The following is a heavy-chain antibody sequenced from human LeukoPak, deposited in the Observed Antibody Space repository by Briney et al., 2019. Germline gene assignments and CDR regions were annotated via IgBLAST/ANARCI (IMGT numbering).Heavy chain of an antibody. D-gene: IGHD2-15*01. CDR2: IRYDGSNK. CDR1: GFTFSTYG. V-gene: IGHV3-30*02. J-gene: IGHJ4*02. Sequence: GGSLRLSCAASGFTFSTYGMYWVRQAPGKGLEWVAFIRYDGSNKYYADSVKGRFTISRDNSKNTMYLQMNSLRPEDTAVYYCAKSAYCSGGTCYSKTFDDWGQGTLVTVSS. CDR3: AKSAYCSGGTCYSKTFDD.